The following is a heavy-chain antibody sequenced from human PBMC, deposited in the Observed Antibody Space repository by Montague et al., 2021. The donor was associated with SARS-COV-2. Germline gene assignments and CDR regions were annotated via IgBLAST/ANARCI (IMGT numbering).Heavy chain of an antibody. CDR1: GASVRTYY. CDR2: LYTSGST. D-gene: IGHD5-12*01. V-gene: IGHV4-4*07. Sequence: SETLSLTCTVSGASVRTYYWSWIRQSAGKKLEWMGRLYTSGSTYYNPSFKSRVTMSPDTSKNLFSLNLSSMTAADTAVYYCARDGADYSFACYHEMDVWGQGIAVTVSS. J-gene: IGHJ6*02. CDR3: ARDGADYSFACYHEMDV.